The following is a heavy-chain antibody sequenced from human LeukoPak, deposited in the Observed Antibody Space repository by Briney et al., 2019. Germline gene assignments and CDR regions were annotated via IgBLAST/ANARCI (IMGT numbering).Heavy chain of an antibody. CDR2: ISGSGGST. D-gene: IGHD3-10*01. CDR3: AKTPTVRAGHNWFDP. J-gene: IGHJ5*02. V-gene: IGHV3-23*01. Sequence: PGGSLRLSCAASGFTFNTYAMSWVRQAPGKGLEWVSAISGSGGSTYYADSVKGRFTISRDNSKNTLYLQMNSLRAEDTAVYYCAKTPTVRAGHNWFDPWGQGTLVTVSS. CDR1: GFTFNTYA.